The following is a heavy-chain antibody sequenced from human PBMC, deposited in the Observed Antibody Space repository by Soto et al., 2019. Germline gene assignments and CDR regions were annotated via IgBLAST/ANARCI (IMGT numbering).Heavy chain of an antibody. V-gene: IGHV4-59*01. J-gene: IGHJ3*02. D-gene: IGHD1-7*01. Sequence: QVQLQESGPVLVKPSETLSLTCTVSGGSIRSYYWSWIRQHPGKGLEWIGYSYYSGSTNYNPSLKSRVTISVDTSKNQFSLKLSSVTAADTAVYYCARNYGHAFDIWGQGTMVTVSS. CDR3: ARNYGHAFDI. CDR2: SYYSGST. CDR1: GGSIRSYY.